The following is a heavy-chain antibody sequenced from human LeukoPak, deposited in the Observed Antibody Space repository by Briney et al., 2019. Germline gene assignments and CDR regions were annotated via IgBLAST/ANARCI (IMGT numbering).Heavy chain of an antibody. CDR2: ISSSSSYI. V-gene: IGHV3-21*01. Sequence: GGSLRLSCAASGFTFSSYSMNWVRQAPGKGLEWVSSISSSSSYIYYADSVKGRFTISRDNAKNSLYPQMNSLRAEDTAVYYCARAYCSSTSCSYYFDYWGQGTLVTVSS. D-gene: IGHD2-2*01. CDR1: GFTFSSYS. J-gene: IGHJ4*02. CDR3: ARAYCSSTSCSYYFDY.